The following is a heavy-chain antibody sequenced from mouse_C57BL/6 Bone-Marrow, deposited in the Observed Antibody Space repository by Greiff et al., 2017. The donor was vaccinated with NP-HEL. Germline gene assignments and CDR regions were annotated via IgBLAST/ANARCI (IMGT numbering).Heavy chain of an antibody. CDR1: GYAFTNYL. J-gene: IGHJ2*01. Sequence: SGAELVRPGTSVKVSCKASGYAFTNYLIEWVKQRPGQGLEWIGVINPGSGGTNYNEKFKGKATLTADKSSSTAYMQLSSLTSEDSAVYFCARSGLWLRQDYWGQGTTLTVSS. CDR2: INPGSGGT. D-gene: IGHD2-2*01. V-gene: IGHV1-54*01. CDR3: ARSGLWLRQDY.